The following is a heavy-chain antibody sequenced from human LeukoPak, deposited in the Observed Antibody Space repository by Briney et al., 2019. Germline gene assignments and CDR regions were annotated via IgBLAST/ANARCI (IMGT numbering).Heavy chain of an antibody. Sequence: SETLSLTCTVSGGSISSSSYYWGWIRQPPGKGLEWIGSIYYSGSTYYNPSLKSRVTISVDTSKNQFSLKLSSVTAADTAVYYCARHSAINPYYHFWSAYYPGSFDYWGQGTLVTVSS. CDR3: ARHSAINPYYHFWSAYYPGSFDY. V-gene: IGHV4-39*01. D-gene: IGHD3-3*01. CDR2: IYYSGST. J-gene: IGHJ4*02. CDR1: GGSISSSSYY.